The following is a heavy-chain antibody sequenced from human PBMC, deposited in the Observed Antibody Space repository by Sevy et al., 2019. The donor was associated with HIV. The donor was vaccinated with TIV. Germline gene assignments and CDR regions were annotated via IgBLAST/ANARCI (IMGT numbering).Heavy chain of an antibody. Sequence: GGSLRLSCAASGFTFSSYGMHWVRQAPGKGLEWVAVIWYDGSNKYYADSVEGRFTISRDNSKNTLYLQMNSLRAEDTAVYYCARENSTHWYFDLWGRGTLVTVSS. V-gene: IGHV3-33*01. J-gene: IGHJ2*01. D-gene: IGHD4-17*01. CDR2: IWYDGSNK. CDR1: GFTFSSYG. CDR3: ARENSTHWYFDL.